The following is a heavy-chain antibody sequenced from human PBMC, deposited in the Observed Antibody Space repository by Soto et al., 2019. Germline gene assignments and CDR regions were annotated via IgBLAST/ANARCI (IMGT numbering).Heavy chain of an antibody. CDR2: IYYSGST. CDR3: ARGLRYFDWLFEHDAFDI. V-gene: IGHV4-59*01. D-gene: IGHD3-9*01. CDR1: VGSISSYY. J-gene: IGHJ3*02. Sequence: PSETLSLTCTVSVGSISSYYWSWIRQPPGKGLEWIGYIYYSGSTNYNPSLKSRVTISVDTSKNQFSRKLSSVTAADTAVYYCARGLRYFDWLFEHDAFDIWGQGTMVTVSS.